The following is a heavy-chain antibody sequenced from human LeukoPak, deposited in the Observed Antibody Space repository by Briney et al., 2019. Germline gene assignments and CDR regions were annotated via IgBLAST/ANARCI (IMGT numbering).Heavy chain of an antibody. CDR1: GFIFSSFG. CDR3: AKGGARDVWYFAY. V-gene: IGHV3-30*02. CDR2: VRFDGGEK. J-gene: IGHJ4*02. Sequence: GGSLSLSCAASGFIFSSFGIHWVRQTPGRGLEWVAFVRFDGGEKYYADSVKGRFTVSKDNSKNTLYLQINSLRPEDTAVYYCAKGGARDVWYFAYWSLGVLVTVSS. D-gene: IGHD2-8*01.